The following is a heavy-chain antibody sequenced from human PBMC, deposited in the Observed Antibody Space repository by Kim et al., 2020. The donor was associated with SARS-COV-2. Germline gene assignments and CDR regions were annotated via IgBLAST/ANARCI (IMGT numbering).Heavy chain of an antibody. CDR3: ARVRGGANDY. V-gene: IGHV3-48*02. CDR2: STH. D-gene: IGHD3-16*01. Sequence: STHNSPGPLKGRFTISSDKAKNSLYLQMNRLGDEDTAVYYCARVRGGANDYWGQGTLVTVSS. J-gene: IGHJ4*02.